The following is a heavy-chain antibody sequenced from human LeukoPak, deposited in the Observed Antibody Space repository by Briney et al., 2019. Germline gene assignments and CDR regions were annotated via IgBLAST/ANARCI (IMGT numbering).Heavy chain of an antibody. CDR1: GFTFSSYW. D-gene: IGHD3-22*01. CDR2: IKQDGSEK. CDR3: ARYGYYPHYYYYGMDV. J-gene: IGHJ6*02. V-gene: IGHV3-7*01. Sequence: GGSLRLSCAASGFTFSSYWMSWVRQAPGKGLEWAANIKQDGSEKYYVDSVKGRFTISRDNAKNSLYLQMNSLRAEDTAVYYCARYGYYPHYYYYGMDVWGQGTTVTVSS.